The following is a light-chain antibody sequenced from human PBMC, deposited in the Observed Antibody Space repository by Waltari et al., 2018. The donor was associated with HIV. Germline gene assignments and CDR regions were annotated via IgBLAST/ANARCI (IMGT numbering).Light chain of an antibody. V-gene: IGLV1-36*01. J-gene: IGLJ1*01. CDR2: YDD. Sequence: QSVLTQPPSVSEAPRQRVTISCSGSSSNLGSTAVNWYQQVPGKAPKLLIYYDDLLSLGVSDRFSGSKSGTSASLDIRGLQSEDEADYYCAAWDDSLNGYVFGSGTKVTVL. CDR1: SSNLGSTA. CDR3: AAWDDSLNGYV.